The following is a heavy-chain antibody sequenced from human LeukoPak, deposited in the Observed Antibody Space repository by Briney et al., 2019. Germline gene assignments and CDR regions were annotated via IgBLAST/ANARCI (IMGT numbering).Heavy chain of an antibody. CDR3: ARSDQRITMIVVVDEYFQH. V-gene: IGHV1-69*04. Sequence: SVKVSCKASGGTFSSYAISWVRQAPGQGLEWMGRIISILGIANYAQKFQGRVTITADKSTSTAYMELSSLRSEDTAVYYCARSDQRITMIVVVDEYFQHWGQGTLVTVSS. CDR2: IISILGIA. J-gene: IGHJ1*01. D-gene: IGHD3-22*01. CDR1: GGTFSSYA.